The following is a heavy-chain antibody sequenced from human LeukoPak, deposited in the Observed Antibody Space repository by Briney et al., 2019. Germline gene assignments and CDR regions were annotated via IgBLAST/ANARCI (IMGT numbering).Heavy chain of an antibody. CDR2: ISSNSDNT. CDR3: ARDWGSIKVIVDY. V-gene: IGHV1-18*01. Sequence: ASVKVSCKATGYTFTSYGISWVRQAPGQGLEWMGWISSNSDNTNYAQKLQGRVTMTTDTSTSTAYMELRSLRSDDTALYFCARDWGSIKVIVDYWGQGTLVTVSS. CDR1: GYTFTSYG. J-gene: IGHJ4*02. D-gene: IGHD7-27*01.